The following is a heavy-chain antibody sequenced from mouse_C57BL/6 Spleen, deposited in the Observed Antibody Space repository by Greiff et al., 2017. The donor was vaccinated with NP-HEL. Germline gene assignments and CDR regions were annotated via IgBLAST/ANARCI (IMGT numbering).Heavy chain of an antibody. V-gene: IGHV1-15*01. CDR2: IDPETGGT. J-gene: IGHJ2*01. CDR1: GYTFTDYE. CDR3: TRGGYYGSSEGYFDY. Sequence: QVQLQQSGAELVRPGASVTLSCKASGYTFTDYEMHWVKQTPVHGLEWIGAIDPETGGTAYNQKFKGKAILTADKSSSTAYMELRSLTSEDSAVYDCTRGGYYGSSEGYFDYWGQGTTLTVSS. D-gene: IGHD1-1*01.